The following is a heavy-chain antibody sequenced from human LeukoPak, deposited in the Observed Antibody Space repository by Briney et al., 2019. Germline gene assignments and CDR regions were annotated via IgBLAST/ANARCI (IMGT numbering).Heavy chain of an antibody. CDR1: GYSISSGYY. D-gene: IGHD3-3*01. Sequence: PPETLSLTCAVSGYSISSGYYWGWIRQPPGKGLEWIGSIYHSGSTYYNPSLKSRVTISVDTSKNQFSLKLSSVTAADTAVYYCARIEDFGVVTVDYWGQGTLVTVSS. CDR2: IYHSGST. CDR3: ARIEDFGVVTVDY. J-gene: IGHJ4*02. V-gene: IGHV4-38-2*01.